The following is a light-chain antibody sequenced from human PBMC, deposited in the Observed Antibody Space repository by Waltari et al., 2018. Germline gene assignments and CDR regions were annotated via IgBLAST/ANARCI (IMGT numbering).Light chain of an antibody. CDR1: SSDVGAYNY. CDR3: SSYTSSNTLI. J-gene: IGLJ2*01. Sequence: QSALTQPASVSGSPGQSITISCTGTSSDVGAYNYVSWYHQHPGKAPKLMIYDVSKRPSGVSNRFSGSKSANTASLTISGLQAEDEADYYCSSYTSSNTLIFGGGTTLTVL. CDR2: DVS. V-gene: IGLV2-14*03.